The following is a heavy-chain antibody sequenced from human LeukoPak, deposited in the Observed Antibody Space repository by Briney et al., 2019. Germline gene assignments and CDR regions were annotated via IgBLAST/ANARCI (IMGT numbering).Heavy chain of an antibody. J-gene: IGHJ3*02. CDR3: ASPEYSGSPFDAFDI. CDR1: GDSITSYY. Sequence: PSESLSLSCTVSGDSITSYYWSWVRQPAGKRLEWIGRIYTSGSTKYNPSLKNGVTISIDTSKNQFSLTLSSVTDAETDVYYCASPEYSGSPFDAFDIWGQGTMVTVSS. V-gene: IGHV4-4*07. D-gene: IGHD1-26*01. CDR2: IYTSGST.